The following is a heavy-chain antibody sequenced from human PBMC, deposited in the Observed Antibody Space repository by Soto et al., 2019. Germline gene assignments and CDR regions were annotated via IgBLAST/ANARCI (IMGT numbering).Heavy chain of an antibody. CDR2: IYHRGST. CDR3: PSRPGIGYGSGSYYNGVNWFDP. V-gene: IGHV4-39*01. J-gene: IGHJ5*02. CDR1: GGSLSSSSYY. D-gene: IGHD3-10*01. Sequence: GTLSLTCAVSGGSLSSSSYYWGWIRQPPGKGLEWIGTIYHRGSTYYNPSLKSRVTISVDTSKNQFSLKLSSVTAADTAVYYCPSRPGIGYGSGSYYNGVNWFDPWGQGTLVTVSS.